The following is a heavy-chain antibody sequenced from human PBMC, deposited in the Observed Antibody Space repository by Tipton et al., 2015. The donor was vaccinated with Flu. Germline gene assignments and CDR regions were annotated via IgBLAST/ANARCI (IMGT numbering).Heavy chain of an antibody. J-gene: IGHJ4*02. D-gene: IGHD3-10*01. CDR2: ITGDSNTK. CDR3: ARERAGYYLDQ. Sequence: GSLRLSCAASGFTFSPYTMSWVRRAPGKGLELLSYITGDSNTKYYGDSVKGRFIISRDNAESSLYLQLNSLRDDDTAVYYCARERAGYYLDQWGQGTRVTVSS. CDR1: GFTFSPYT. V-gene: IGHV3-48*02.